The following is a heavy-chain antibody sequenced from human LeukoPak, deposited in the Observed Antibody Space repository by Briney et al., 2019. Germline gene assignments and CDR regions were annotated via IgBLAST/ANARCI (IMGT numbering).Heavy chain of an antibody. Sequence: GGSLRLSCAASGFTVSSNYMSWVRQAPGKGLEWIGFIRSKTYGGTTKYAASVKGRFTISRDDSKSIAYLQMNSLKTEVTAVYYCTRDPYDTSGEFDYWGQGTLVTVSS. CDR3: TRDPYDTSGEFDY. CDR1: GFTVSSNY. V-gene: IGHV3-49*04. J-gene: IGHJ4*02. D-gene: IGHD3-22*01. CDR2: IRSKTYGGTT.